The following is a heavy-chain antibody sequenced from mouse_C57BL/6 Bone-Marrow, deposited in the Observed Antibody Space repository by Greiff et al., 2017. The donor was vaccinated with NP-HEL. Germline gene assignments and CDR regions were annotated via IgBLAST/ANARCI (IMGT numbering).Heavy chain of an antibody. V-gene: IGHV1-26*01. CDR2: INPNNGGT. CDR3: ASGLAFAY. Sequence: VQLQQSGPELVKPGASVKISCKASGYTFTDYYMNWVKQSHGKSLEWIGDINPNNGGTSYNQKFKGKATLTVDKDSSTAYMELRSLTSEDSAVYYGASGLAFAYWGQGTLVTVSA. D-gene: IGHD4-1*01. J-gene: IGHJ3*01. CDR1: GYTFTDYY.